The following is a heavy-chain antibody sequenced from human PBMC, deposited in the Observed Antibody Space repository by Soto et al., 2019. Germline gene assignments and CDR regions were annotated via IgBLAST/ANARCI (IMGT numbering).Heavy chain of an antibody. J-gene: IGHJ4*02. D-gene: IGHD3-10*01. V-gene: IGHV5-10-1*01. CDR3: AGHGDSVAGWSGDLGY. CDR1: GYSFTSYW. Sequence: GESLKISCKGSGYSFTSYWISWVRQMPGKGLEWMGRIDPSDSYTNYSPSFQGHVTISADKSISTAYLQWSSLKASDTAMYYCAGHGDSVAGWSGDLGYWGQGTLVTVSS. CDR2: IDPSDSYT.